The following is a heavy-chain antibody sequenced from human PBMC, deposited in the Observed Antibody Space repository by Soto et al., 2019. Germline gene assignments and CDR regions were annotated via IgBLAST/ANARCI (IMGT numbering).Heavy chain of an antibody. CDR2: IYYSGST. D-gene: IGHD6-19*01. CDR3: AREVSSGWDYFDY. V-gene: IGHV4-59*01. CDR1: SGSISGYY. J-gene: IGHJ4*02. Sequence: TLSLTCTVSSGSISGYYWSWIRQPPGKGLEWIGYIYYSGSTNYNPSLKSRVTISVDTSKNQFSLKLSPVTAADTAVYYCAREVSSGWDYFDYWGQGTLVTVSS.